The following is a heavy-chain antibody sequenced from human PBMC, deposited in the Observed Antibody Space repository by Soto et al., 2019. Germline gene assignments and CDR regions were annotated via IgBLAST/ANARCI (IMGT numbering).Heavy chain of an antibody. V-gene: IGHV3-30*18. CDR2: ISYEGSHT. J-gene: IGHJ4*02. Sequence: QVQLVESGGGVVQPGRSLRLSCAASGFIFSSYGMHWVRQAPGKGLEWVAVISYEGSHTYYVDSVKGRFTITRDNSKNTLYLQMTSLRPEDTAVYYCAKEVHCGGGSCSWSEGFDYWGQGTLLTVSS. D-gene: IGHD2-15*01. CDR1: GFIFSSYG. CDR3: AKEVHCGGGSCSWSEGFDY.